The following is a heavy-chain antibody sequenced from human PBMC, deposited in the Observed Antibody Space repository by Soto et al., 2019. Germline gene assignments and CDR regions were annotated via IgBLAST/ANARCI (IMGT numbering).Heavy chain of an antibody. D-gene: IGHD6-13*01. CDR2: IYPGDSDT. J-gene: IGHJ5*02. V-gene: IGHV5-51*01. CDR3: ARSTGRSSRYEYQWFDP. Sequence: PGESLKISCKGSGYSFASYWIGWVRQMPGKGLEWMAIIYPGDSDTRYSPFFQGQVTISVDKSISTAYLHWSSLKASDSAVYYCARSTGRSSRYEYQWFDPWGQGTLVTVSS. CDR1: GYSFASYW.